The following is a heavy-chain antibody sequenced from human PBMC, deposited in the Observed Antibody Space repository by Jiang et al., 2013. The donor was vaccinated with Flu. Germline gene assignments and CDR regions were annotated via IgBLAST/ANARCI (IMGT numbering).Heavy chain of an antibody. CDR3: ARHRGAAADSFDY. V-gene: IGHV5-10-1*01. J-gene: IGHJ4*02. CDR1: GYSFTSYW. D-gene: IGHD6-13*01. CDR2: IDPTDSYT. Sequence: SLRISCKGSGYSFTSYWISWVRQTPEKGLEWMGRIDPTDSYTNYSPSFQGHITISIDKSISTAHLQWSSLKASDIAMYYCARHRGAAADSFDYWGQGTLVTVSS.